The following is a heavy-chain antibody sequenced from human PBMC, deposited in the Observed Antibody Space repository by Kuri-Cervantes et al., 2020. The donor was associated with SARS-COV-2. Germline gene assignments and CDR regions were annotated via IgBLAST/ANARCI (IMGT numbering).Heavy chain of an antibody. CDR1: GYTFTSYY. CDR2: INPSGGGT. Sequence: ASVKDSCKASGYTFTSYYMSWVRQAPGQGLEWLGIINPSGGGTSYAQKFQGRVTMTRDTSTSTVYMELSSLRSEDTAVYYCARGRLSSDYFDYWGQGTLVTVSS. D-gene: IGHD6-6*01. J-gene: IGHJ4*02. V-gene: IGHV1-46*01. CDR3: ARGRLSSDYFDY.